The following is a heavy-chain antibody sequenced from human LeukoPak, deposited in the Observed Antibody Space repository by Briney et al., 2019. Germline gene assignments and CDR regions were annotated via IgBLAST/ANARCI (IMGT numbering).Heavy chain of an antibody. CDR3: ARGRLARAPYFDY. CDR1: GGSISSYY. Sequence: PSETLSLTCSVSGGSISSYYWSWIRQPPGKGLEWTGYIYYSGSTNYNPSLKSRVTISVDTSKNQFSLKLSSVTAADTAVYYCARGRLARAPYFDYWGQGTLVIVSS. V-gene: IGHV4-59*01. D-gene: IGHD3-10*01. J-gene: IGHJ4*02. CDR2: IYYSGST.